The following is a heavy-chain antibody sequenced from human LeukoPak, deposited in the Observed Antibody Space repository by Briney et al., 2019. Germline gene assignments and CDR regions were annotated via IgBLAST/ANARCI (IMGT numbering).Heavy chain of an antibody. D-gene: IGHD2-2*01. CDR2: INPSGSST. CDR1: GFTFTTYY. CDR3: ARGRYQVLWGDH. J-gene: IGHJ4*02. V-gene: IGHV1-46*01. Sequence: ASVKVSCKASGFTFTTYYMHWVRQAPGQGLEWMGIINPSGSSTTYAQKFQGRVTMTRDTSTSTVHMELSSLRSEDTAVYYCARGRYQVLWGDHWGQGTLVTVSS.